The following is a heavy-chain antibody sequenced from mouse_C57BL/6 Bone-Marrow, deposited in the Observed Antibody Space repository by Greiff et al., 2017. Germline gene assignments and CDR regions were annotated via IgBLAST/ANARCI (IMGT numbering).Heavy chain of an antibody. CDR3: ARVSYYFDY. Sequence: EVKLVESEGGLVQPGSSMKLSCTASGFTFSDYYMAWVRQVPEKGLEWVANINYDGSSTYYLDSLKSRFIISRDNAKNILYLQRSSLKSEDTATYYCARVSYYFDYWGQGTTLTVSS. J-gene: IGHJ2*01. CDR2: INYDGSST. CDR1: GFTFSDYY. V-gene: IGHV5-16*01.